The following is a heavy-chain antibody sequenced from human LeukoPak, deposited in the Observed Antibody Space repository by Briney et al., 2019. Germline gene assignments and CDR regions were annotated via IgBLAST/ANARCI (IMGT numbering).Heavy chain of an antibody. D-gene: IGHD6-19*01. CDR2: IHYDGSNK. CDR1: GFTFNRYG. Sequence: PGGSLRLSCAASGFTFNRYGMHWLRQAPGKGLEWVAIIHYDGSNKCYGDSVKGRFTISRDNSKNTLYLEMNSLRAEDTAVYYCAKNLSGGWSLDYCCQGTLVTVPS. V-gene: IGHV3-30*02. CDR3: AKNLSGGWSLDY. J-gene: IGHJ4*02.